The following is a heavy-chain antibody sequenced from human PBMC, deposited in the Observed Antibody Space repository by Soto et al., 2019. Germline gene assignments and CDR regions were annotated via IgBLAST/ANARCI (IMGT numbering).Heavy chain of an antibody. Sequence: QLQLQESGPGLVKPSETLSLTCTVSGGSISSSSYYWGWIRQPPGKGLEWIGSIYYSGSTYYNPSLKSRVTLSVDTSKNQFSLKLSSVTAADTAVYYCAGLAYDYGDYSYYYYYMDVWGKGTTVTVSS. V-gene: IGHV4-39*01. J-gene: IGHJ6*03. CDR1: GGSISSSSYY. CDR3: AGLAYDYGDYSYYYYYMDV. CDR2: IYYSGST. D-gene: IGHD4-17*01.